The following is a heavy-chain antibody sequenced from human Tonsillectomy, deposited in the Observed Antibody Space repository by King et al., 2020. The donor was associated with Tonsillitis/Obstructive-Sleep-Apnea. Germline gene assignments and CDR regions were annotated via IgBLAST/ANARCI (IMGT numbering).Heavy chain of an antibody. CDR1: GFTVSNNY. CDR3: ARGVFTSSAPYNY. J-gene: IGHJ4*02. CDR2: IYSGGST. Sequence: VQLVESGGGLVQPGGSLRLSCAASGFTVSNNYMSWVRQAQGKGLEWVSVIYSGGSTYYADSVKGRFTVSRHNSKNTLYLQMNSLRADDTAVYYCARGVFTSSAPYNYWGQGTLVTVSS. D-gene: IGHD3-22*01. V-gene: IGHV3-53*04.